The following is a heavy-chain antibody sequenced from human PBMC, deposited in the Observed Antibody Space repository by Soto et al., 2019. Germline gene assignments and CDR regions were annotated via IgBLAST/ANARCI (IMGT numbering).Heavy chain of an antibody. D-gene: IGHD2-15*01. CDR3: ARGEDIVVVVAATPVRYFQH. V-gene: IGHV4-34*01. J-gene: IGHJ1*01. CDR2: INHSGST. CDR1: GGSFSGYY. Sequence: SETLSLTCAVYGGSFSGYYWSWIRQPPGKGLEWIGEINHSGSTNYNPSLKSRVTISVDTSKNQFSLKLSSVTAADTAVYYCARGEDIVVVVAATPVRYFQHWGQGTLVTVSS.